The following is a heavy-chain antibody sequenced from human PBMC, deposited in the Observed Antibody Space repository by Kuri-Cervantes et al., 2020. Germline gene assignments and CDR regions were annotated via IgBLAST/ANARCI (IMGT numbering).Heavy chain of an antibody. Sequence: GESLKISCAASGFTVSSNYMSWVRQAPGKGLVWVSRINSDGSSTSYADSVKGRFTISRDNAKNTLYLQMNSLRAEDTAVYYCARKGGHELREPYYYGMDVWGQGTTVTVSS. CDR2: INSDGSST. V-gene: IGHV3-74*01. CDR3: ARKGGHELREPYYYGMDV. J-gene: IGHJ6*02. D-gene: IGHD1-14*01. CDR1: GFTVSSNY.